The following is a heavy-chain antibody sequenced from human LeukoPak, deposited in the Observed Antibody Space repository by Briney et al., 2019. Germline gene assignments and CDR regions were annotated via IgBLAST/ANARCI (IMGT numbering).Heavy chain of an antibody. CDR2: IASKTFGGTT. V-gene: IGHV3-15*04. CDR3: TTLSGPLDV. Sequence: PGGPLRLSCAASGITFTNAWMSWVRQAPGKGLEWVGRIASKTFGGTTDYAEPVKGRFTISRDESKNTLYLQMNSLKTDDTAVYYCTTLSGPLDVWGQGTTVTVSS. J-gene: IGHJ6*02. CDR1: GITFTNAW. D-gene: IGHD2/OR15-2a*01.